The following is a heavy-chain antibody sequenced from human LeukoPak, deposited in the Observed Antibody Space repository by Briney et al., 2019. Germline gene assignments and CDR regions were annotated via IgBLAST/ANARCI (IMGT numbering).Heavy chain of an antibody. Sequence: GGSLRLSCAASGFTFSSYSMNWVRQAPGKGLEWVSSISSSSSYIYYADSVKGRFTISRDNAKNSLYLQMNSLRAEDTAVYYCARDKCSSTSRYASSFGYWGQGTLVTVSS. CDR3: ARDKCSSTSRYASSFGY. CDR1: GFTFSSYS. J-gene: IGHJ4*02. D-gene: IGHD2-2*01. V-gene: IGHV3-21*01. CDR2: ISSSSSYI.